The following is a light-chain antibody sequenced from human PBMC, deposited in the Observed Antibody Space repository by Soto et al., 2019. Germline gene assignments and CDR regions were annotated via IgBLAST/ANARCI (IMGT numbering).Light chain of an antibody. CDR3: QHYNSYSEA. J-gene: IGKJ1*01. CDR1: QTISSW. Sequence: DIQITQSPSSLSASVGDRVTMTCRASQTISSWLAWYQQKPGKAPKLLIYKASTLKSGVPSRFSGSGSGTEFTLTISSLQPDDFATYYCQHYNSYSEAFGQGTKVDTK. V-gene: IGKV1-5*03. CDR2: KAS.